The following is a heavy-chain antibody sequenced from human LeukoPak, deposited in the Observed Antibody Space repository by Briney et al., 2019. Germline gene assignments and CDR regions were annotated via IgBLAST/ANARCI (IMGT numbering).Heavy chain of an antibody. Sequence: QPGGSLRLSCAASGFTFSNYAMNWVRQAPGKGLDWVSGISYSGDSTYYAGSVKGRFTISRDNSKNTLYLQMNSLRAEDTAVYYCAKVRPFYDSSGYYYGYWGQGTLVTVSS. J-gene: IGHJ4*02. CDR1: GFTFSNYA. CDR2: ISYSGDST. CDR3: AKVRPFYDSSGYYYGY. D-gene: IGHD3-22*01. V-gene: IGHV3-23*01.